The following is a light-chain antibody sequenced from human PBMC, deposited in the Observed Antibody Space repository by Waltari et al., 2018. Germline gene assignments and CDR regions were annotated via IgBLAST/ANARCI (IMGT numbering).Light chain of an antibody. J-gene: IGLJ1*01. Sequence: QSALTQPASVSGSPGQSITISCTGTGSDVGGYNYVSWYQPHPGKAPQLMIYEVSNRPSGVSNRFSGSKSGNTASLTISGLQAEDEADYYCSSYTSSGTYVFGTGTKVTVL. CDR3: SSYTSSGTYV. V-gene: IGLV2-14*01. CDR2: EVS. CDR1: GSDVGGYNY.